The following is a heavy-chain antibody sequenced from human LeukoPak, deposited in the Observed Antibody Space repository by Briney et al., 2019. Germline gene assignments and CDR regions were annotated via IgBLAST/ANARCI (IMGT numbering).Heavy chain of an antibody. V-gene: IGHV4-39*01. Sequence: SETLSLTCTVSGGSISSSSYYWGWIRQPPGKGLEWIGSIYYGGSTYYNPSLKSRVTISVDTSKNQFSLKLSSVTAADTAVYYCARPSLGDAFDIWGQGTMVTVSS. CDR2: IYYGGST. CDR1: GGSISSSSYY. D-gene: IGHD2-2*01. J-gene: IGHJ3*02. CDR3: ARPSLGDAFDI.